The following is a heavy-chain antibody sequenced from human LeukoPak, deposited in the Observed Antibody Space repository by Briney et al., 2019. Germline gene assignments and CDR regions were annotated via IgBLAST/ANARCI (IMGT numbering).Heavy chain of an antibody. V-gene: IGHV3-23*01. Sequence: GGSLRLSCAASGFTFSSYAMSWVREAPGKGLEWVSAISGSGGSTYYAESVKGRFTISRDNSKNTLYLQMNSLRAEDTAVYYCAKDNYYDSSGYNYYYYGMDVWGQGTTVTVSS. CDR2: ISGSGGST. CDR3: AKDNYYDSSGYNYYYYGMDV. J-gene: IGHJ6*02. CDR1: GFTFSSYA. D-gene: IGHD3-22*01.